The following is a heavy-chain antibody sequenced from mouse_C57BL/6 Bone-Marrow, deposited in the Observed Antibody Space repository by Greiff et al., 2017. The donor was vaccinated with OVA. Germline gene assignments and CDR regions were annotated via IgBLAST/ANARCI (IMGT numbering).Heavy chain of an antibody. CDR1: GYTFTSYW. V-gene: IGHV1-64*01. J-gene: IGHJ2*01. CDR2: IHPNSGST. D-gene: IGHD2-1*01. Sequence: QVQLQQPGAELVKPGASVKLSCKASGYTFTSYWMHWVKQRPGQGLEWIGMIHPNSGSTNYNEKFKSKATLTVDKSSSTAYMQLSSLTSEDSAVYYCASIYYGIHFDYWGQGTTLTVSS. CDR3: ASIYYGIHFDY.